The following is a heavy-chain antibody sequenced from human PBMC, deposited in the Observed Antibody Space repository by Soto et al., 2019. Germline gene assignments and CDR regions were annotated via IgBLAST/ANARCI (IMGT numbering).Heavy chain of an antibody. J-gene: IGHJ1*01. V-gene: IGHV4-30-4*08. D-gene: IGHD3-10*01. CDR3: ASSALWFGELLVFPH. CDR2: IYYSGST. Sequence: SETLSLTCTVSGGSISSSSYYWGWIRQPPGKGLEWIGYIYYSGSTYYNPSLKSRVTISVDTSKNQFSLKLSSVTAADTAVYYCASSALWFGELLVFPHWGQGTLVTVSS. CDR1: GGSISSSSYY.